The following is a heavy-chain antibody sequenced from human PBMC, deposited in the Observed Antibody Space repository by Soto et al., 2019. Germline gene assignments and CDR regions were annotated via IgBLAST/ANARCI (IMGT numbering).Heavy chain of an antibody. CDR2: IIPIFGTA. CDR3: ARSSYSGGYYCVFDY. CDR1: GGTFSSYA. D-gene: IGHD3-22*01. J-gene: IGHJ4*02. V-gene: IGHV1-69*06. Sequence: QVQLVQSGAEVKKPGSSVKVSCKASGGTFSSYAISWVRQAPGQGLEWMGGIIPIFGTANYAQKFQGRVTIPAEKSTTTAYMELSSRRSEDRAVYYCARSSYSGGYYCVFDYWAQGPLVTASS.